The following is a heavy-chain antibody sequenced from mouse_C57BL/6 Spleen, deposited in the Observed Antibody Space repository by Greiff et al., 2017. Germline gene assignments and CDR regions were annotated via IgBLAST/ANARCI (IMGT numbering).Heavy chain of an antibody. D-gene: IGHD2-1*01. J-gene: IGHJ1*03. CDR2: INPYNGGT. CDR1: GYTFTDYY. CDR3: ARAGNSYWYVDV. V-gene: IGHV1-19*01. Sequence: VQLQQSGPVLVKPGASVKMSCKASGYTFTDYYMNWVKQSHGKSLEWIGVINPYNGGTSYNQKFKGKATLTVDQSSSTAYMELNSLTSEDSAVYYCARAGNSYWYVDVWGTGTTVTVSS.